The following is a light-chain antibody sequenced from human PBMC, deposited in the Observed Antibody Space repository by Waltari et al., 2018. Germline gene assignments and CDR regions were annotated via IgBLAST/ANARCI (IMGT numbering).Light chain of an antibody. J-gene: IGKJ4*01. CDR3: QQYDNLPLT. CDR1: QDISNY. Sequence: DIQMTQSPSSLSASAVDRVTITCQASQDISNYLNWYQQKPGKAPKLLIYDASNLETGVPSRFSGSGSGTDFTFTISSLQPEDIATYYCQQYDNLPLTFGGGTKVEIK. CDR2: DAS. V-gene: IGKV1-33*01.